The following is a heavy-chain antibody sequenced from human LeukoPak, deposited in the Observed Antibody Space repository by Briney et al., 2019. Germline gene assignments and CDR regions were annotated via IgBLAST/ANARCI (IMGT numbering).Heavy chain of an antibody. CDR2: ISANGGNT. V-gene: IGHV3-23*01. D-gene: IGHD1-26*01. J-gene: IGHJ4*02. CDR3: ARVTGNSATYPIFDY. CDR1: GFTFSSYA. Sequence: QPGGSLRLSCAASGFTFSSYAMTWVRQAPGKGLEWVSSISANGGNTYYADSVKGQFTIFRDNSKNTLYLQMNSLRDDDTAVYYCARVTGNSATYPIFDYWGQGTLVTVSS.